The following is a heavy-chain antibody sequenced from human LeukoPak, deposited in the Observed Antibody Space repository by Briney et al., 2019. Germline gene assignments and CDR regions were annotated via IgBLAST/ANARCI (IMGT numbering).Heavy chain of an antibody. CDR3: ARDWLDIVVVPHTSSFDY. CDR1: GYTFTGYY. CDR2: INPNSGGT. J-gene: IGHJ4*02. D-gene: IGHD2-2*01. Sequence: ASVKVSCKASGYTFTGYYMHWVRQAPGQGLEWMGWINPNSGGTNYAQKFQGRVTMTRDTSISTAYMELSRLRSDDTAVYYCARDWLDIVVVPHTSSFDYWGQGTLVTGSS. V-gene: IGHV1-2*02.